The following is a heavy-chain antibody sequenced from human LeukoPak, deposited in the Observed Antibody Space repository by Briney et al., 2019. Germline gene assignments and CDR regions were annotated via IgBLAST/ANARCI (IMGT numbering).Heavy chain of an antibody. J-gene: IGHJ4*02. CDR1: GGSISSGDYY. D-gene: IGHD4-23*01. CDR2: IYYSGST. V-gene: IGHV4-30-4*08. CDR3: ARDYGGNSWDY. Sequence: SQTLSLTCTVSGGSISSGDYYWSWSRQPPRKGLEWIGYIYYSGSTYYNPSLKSRVTISVDTSMNQFSLKLSSVTAADTAVYYCARDYGGNSWDYWGQGTLVTVSS.